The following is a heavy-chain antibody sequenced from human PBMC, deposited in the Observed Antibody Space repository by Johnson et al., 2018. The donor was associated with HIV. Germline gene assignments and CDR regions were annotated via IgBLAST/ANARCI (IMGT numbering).Heavy chain of an antibody. CDR1: GFTFSSYA. V-gene: IGHV3-30-3*01. CDR3: ARGVDGAFDI. Sequence: QVQLVESGGGVVQPGRSLRLSCAASGFTFSSYAMHWVRQAPGKGLEWVAVISYDGSNKYYADSVKGRFTISRDNSKNTLYLQMNSLRAEDTAVYYCARGVDGAFDIWGQVTMFTVSS. CDR2: ISYDGSNK. J-gene: IGHJ3*02. D-gene: IGHD3-3*01.